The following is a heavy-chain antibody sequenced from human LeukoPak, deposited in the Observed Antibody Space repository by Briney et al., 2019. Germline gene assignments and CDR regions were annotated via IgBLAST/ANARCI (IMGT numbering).Heavy chain of an antibody. V-gene: IGHV3-66*01. D-gene: IGHD1-26*01. Sequence: PGGSLRLSCAASGFTFGNYAMSWVRQAPGKGLEWVSVIYSGGSTYYADSVKGRFTISRDNSKNTLYLQMNSLRAEDTAVYYCAREGGATFSSFDYWGQGTLVTVSS. J-gene: IGHJ4*02. CDR2: IYSGGST. CDR1: GFTFGNYA. CDR3: AREGGATFSSFDY.